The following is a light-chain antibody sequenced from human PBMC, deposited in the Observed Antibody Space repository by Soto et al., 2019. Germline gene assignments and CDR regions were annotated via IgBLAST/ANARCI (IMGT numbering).Light chain of an antibody. V-gene: IGLV2-14*03. Sequence: QSVLTQPASVSGSPGQSITISCTGTSSDIGSYNYVSWYQQHPGKAPKLMIYDVSNRPSGVSNRFFGSKSVNTASLTISGLQAEDEADYYCSSYIFGDTPWVFGGGTKLTVL. CDR1: SSDIGSYNY. CDR3: SSYIFGDTPWV. CDR2: DVS. J-gene: IGLJ3*02.